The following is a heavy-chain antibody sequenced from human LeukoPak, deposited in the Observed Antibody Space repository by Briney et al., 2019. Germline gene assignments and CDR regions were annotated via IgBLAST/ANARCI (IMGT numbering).Heavy chain of an antibody. CDR3: ATDKPYYSSGWSGGDY. CDR2: IIPIFGTA. V-gene: IGHV1-69*05. CDR1: GGTFSSYA. D-gene: IGHD6-19*01. J-gene: IGHJ4*02. Sequence: SVKVSCKASGGTFSSYAISWVRQAPGQGLEWMGGIIPIFGTANYAQKFQGRVTITTDESTSTAYMELSSLRSEDTAVYYCATDKPYYSSGWSGGDYWGQGTLVTVSS.